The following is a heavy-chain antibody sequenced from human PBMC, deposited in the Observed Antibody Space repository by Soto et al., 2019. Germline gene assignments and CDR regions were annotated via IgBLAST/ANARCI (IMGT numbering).Heavy chain of an antibody. CDR1: GGSFSGYY. CDR2: INHSGST. J-gene: IGHJ4*02. CDR3: ARALAVAGLVDY. D-gene: IGHD6-19*01. V-gene: IGHV4-34*01. Sequence: SETLSLTCAVYGGSFSGYYWSWIRQPPGKGLEWIGEINHSGSTNYNPSLKSRVTISVDTSKNQFSLKLSSVTAADTAVYYCARALAVAGLVDYWGQGTLVTVSS.